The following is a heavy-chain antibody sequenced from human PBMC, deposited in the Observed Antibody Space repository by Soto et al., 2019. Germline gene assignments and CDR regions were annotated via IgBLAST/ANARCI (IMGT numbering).Heavy chain of an antibody. J-gene: IGHJ4*02. Sequence: PGGSLRLSCAASGFTFSSYSMNWVRQAPGKGLEWVSSISSSSSYIYYADSVKGRFTISRDNAKNSLYLQMNSLRAEDTAVYYCARDPDYDFWSGYPTYWGQGTLVTVSS. CDR1: GFTFSSYS. V-gene: IGHV3-21*01. D-gene: IGHD3-3*01. CDR2: ISSSSSYI. CDR3: ARDPDYDFWSGYPTY.